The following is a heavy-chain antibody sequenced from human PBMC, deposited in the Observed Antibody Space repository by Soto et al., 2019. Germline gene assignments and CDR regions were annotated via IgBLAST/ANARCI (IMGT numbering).Heavy chain of an antibody. D-gene: IGHD6-13*01. Sequence: EVQLVESGGGLVKPGGSLRLSCAASGFTFSSYSMNWVRQARGKGLEWVSSISSSSSYIYYADSVKGRFTISRDNAKNSLYLQMNSLRAEDTAVYYCTRGRGAAGTDSVQYYGMDVWGQGTTVTVSS. CDR3: TRGRGAAGTDSVQYYGMDV. CDR2: ISSSSSYI. CDR1: GFTFSSYS. J-gene: IGHJ6*02. V-gene: IGHV3-21*01.